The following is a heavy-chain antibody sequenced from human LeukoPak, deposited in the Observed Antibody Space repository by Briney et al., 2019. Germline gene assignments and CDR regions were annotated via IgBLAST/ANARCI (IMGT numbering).Heavy chain of an antibody. V-gene: IGHV4-4*07. CDR3: ARSPYGSGSYTH. J-gene: IGHJ4*02. CDR2: IYTSGST. D-gene: IGHD3-10*01. Sequence: SETLSLTCTVSGGSISSYYWSWIRQPAGKGLEWIGRIYTSGSTNYNPSLKSRLTMSVDTSENQFSLNLTSVTAADTAVYYCARSPYGSGSYTHWGQGSLVTVSS. CDR1: GGSISSYY.